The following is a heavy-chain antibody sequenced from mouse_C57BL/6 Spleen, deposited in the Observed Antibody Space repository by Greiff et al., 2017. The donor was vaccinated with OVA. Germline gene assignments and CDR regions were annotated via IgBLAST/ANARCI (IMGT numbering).Heavy chain of an antibody. CDR2: IYPGDGDT. Sequence: VQLQQSGASVKISCKASGYAFSSYWMNWVKQRPGKGLEWIGQIYPGDGDTNYNGKFKGKATLTADKSSSTAYMQLSSLTSEDSAVYCCARWGGLGRGYFDVWGTGTTVTVSS. CDR3: ARWGGLGRGYFDV. J-gene: IGHJ1*03. CDR1: GYAFSSYW. D-gene: IGHD4-1*01. V-gene: IGHV1-80*01.